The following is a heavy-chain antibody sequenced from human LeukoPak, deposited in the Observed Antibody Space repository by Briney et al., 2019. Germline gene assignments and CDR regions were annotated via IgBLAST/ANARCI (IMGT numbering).Heavy chain of an antibody. CDR2: INPNSGGT. Sequence: ASVKVSCKASGYTFTGYYMHWVRQAPGQGLEWMGWINPNSGGTNYAQKFQGRVTMTRDTSISTAYMELSRLRSDDTAVYYCAREDGGWFGELGIDYWGQGTLVTVSS. D-gene: IGHD3-10*01. CDR3: AREDGGWFGELGIDY. CDR1: GYTFTGYY. J-gene: IGHJ4*02. V-gene: IGHV1-2*02.